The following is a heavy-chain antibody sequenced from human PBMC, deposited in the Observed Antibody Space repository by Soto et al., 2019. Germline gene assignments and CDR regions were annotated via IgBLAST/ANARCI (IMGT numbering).Heavy chain of an antibody. V-gene: IGHV4-39*01. CDR1: GGSISSSSYY. Sequence: QLQLQESGPGLVKPSETLSLTCTVSGGSISSSSYYWGWIRQPPGKGLEWIGSIFYSGSTYYNPSLKGRVTIAVDTSKKQFSLKLSSVTAADTAVYYCARHLTYCSAGSCYSDFPYYGMDVWGQGTTVTVSS. D-gene: IGHD2-15*01. CDR2: IFYSGST. J-gene: IGHJ6*02. CDR3: ARHLTYCSAGSCYSDFPYYGMDV.